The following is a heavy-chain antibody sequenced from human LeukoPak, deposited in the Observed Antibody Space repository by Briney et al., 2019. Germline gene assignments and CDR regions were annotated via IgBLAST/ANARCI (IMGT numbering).Heavy chain of an antibody. J-gene: IGHJ4*02. CDR2: ISGSGDST. Sequence: GGSLRLSCAASGFTFSSHAMSWARQAPGKGLEWVSGISGSGDSTYYADSVKGRFTISRDNSKNTVYLQMNSLRAEDTAVYYCAKEAILTGYFDYWGQGTLVTVSS. CDR3: AKEAILTGYFDY. D-gene: IGHD3-9*01. CDR1: GFTFSSHA. V-gene: IGHV3-23*01.